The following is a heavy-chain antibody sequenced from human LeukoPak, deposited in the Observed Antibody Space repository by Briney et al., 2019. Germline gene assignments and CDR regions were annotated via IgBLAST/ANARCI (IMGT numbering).Heavy chain of an antibody. CDR3: AKNGGEIPAAHFDY. CDR2: IRYDGSNK. V-gene: IGHV3-30*02. D-gene: IGHD2-2*01. Sequence: GGSLRLSCAASGFTFNSYGMHWVRQAPGKGLEWVAFIRYDGSNKYYADSVKGRFTISRDNSKNTLFLQMNSLRAEDTAMYYCAKNGGEIPAAHFDYWGQGALVTVSS. J-gene: IGHJ4*02. CDR1: GFTFNSYG.